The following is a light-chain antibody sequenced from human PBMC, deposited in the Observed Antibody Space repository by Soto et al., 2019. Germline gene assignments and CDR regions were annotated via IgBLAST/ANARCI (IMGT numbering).Light chain of an antibody. J-gene: IGKJ1*01. CDR3: QKYGTSVT. CDR1: PSVSSSY. CDR2: AAS. V-gene: IGKV3-20*01. Sequence: VCTQSPITMTLSPAYIATLSCKTSPSVSSSYLACYQQIPGQAPRLLIYAASSSATGIPDRFSGSGSGTDFTLTIKSLEPEDFAVYYCQKYGTSVTFGQGTKVDIK.